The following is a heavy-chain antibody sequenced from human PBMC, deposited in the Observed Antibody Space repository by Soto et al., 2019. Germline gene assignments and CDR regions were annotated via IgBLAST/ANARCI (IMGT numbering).Heavy chain of an antibody. J-gene: IGHJ3*01. CDR1: GDSLTIGGHY. CDR3: ARGGDGFGL. Sequence: SETLSLTCSVSGDSLTIGGHYWTWIRQHPGKGLEWIGYIYHSGSTYYSPSLKSRVTISVDTSENQFSLKLTSMTAADTAVYYCARGGDGFGLWGQGKMVTVSS. V-gene: IGHV4-31*03. CDR2: IYHSGST.